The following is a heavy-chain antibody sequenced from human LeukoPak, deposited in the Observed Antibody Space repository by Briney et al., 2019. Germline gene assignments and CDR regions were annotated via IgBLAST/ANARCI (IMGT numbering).Heavy chain of an antibody. CDR1: GFTFGDYA. V-gene: IGHV3-49*04. Sequence: GSLRLSCTASGFTFGDYAMSWVRQAPGKGLEWVGFIRSKAYGGTTEYAASVKGRFTISRDDSKSIAYLQMNSLKTEDTAVYYCTRDMGYCSSTSCYAGDYWGQGTLVTVSS. D-gene: IGHD2-2*01. CDR2: IRSKAYGGTT. J-gene: IGHJ4*02. CDR3: TRDMGYCSSTSCYAGDY.